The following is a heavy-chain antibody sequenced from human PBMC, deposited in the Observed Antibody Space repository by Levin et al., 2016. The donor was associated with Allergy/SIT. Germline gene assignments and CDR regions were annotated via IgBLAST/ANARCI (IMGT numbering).Heavy chain of an antibody. V-gene: IGHV3-7*03. J-gene: IGHJ3*01. CDR2: IKEDGSAK. Sequence: WIRQPPGKGLEWVANIKEDGSAKYYVDSVKGRFTISRDNAKNSVYLQMNSLRAEDTAVYYCARSQGLNWGLDAFDFWGQGTMVTVSS. D-gene: IGHD7-27*01. CDR3: ARSQGLNWGLDAFDF.